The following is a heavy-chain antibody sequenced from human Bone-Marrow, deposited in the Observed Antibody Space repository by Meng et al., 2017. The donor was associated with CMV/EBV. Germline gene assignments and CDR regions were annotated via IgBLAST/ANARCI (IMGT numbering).Heavy chain of an antibody. CDR3: ARFALLGDSSGYLFDY. CDR1: GGSISSSSYY. Sequence: SETLSLTCTVSGGSISSSSYYWGWIRQPPGKGLEWIGSIYYSGSTYYNPSLKSRVTISVDTSKNQFSLKLSSVTAADTAVYYCARFALLGDSSGYLFDYWGQGTLVNVSS. D-gene: IGHD3-22*01. V-gene: IGHV4-39*01. CDR2: IYYSGST. J-gene: IGHJ4*02.